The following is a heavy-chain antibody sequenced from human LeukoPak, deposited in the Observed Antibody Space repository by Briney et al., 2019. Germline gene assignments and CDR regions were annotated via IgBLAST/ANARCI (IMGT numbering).Heavy chain of an antibody. CDR1: GFTVSSNY. J-gene: IGHJ4*02. CDR3: ARQEMSDY. CDR2: IYSGGST. D-gene: IGHD5-24*01. Sequence: GGSLRLSCAASGFTVSSNYMSWVRQAPGKGLEWVSVIYSGGSTYYADSVKGRFTISRDNAKNSLYLQMNSLRAEDTAMYYCARQEMSDYWGQGTLVTVSS. V-gene: IGHV3-53*01.